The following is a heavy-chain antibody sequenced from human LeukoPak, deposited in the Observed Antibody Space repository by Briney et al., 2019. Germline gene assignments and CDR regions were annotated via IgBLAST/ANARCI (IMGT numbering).Heavy chain of an antibody. Sequence: ASVKVSCKASGYTFTGYYLHWVRQAPGQGLEWMGWINPNSGGTNYAQKFHGRVTMTRDTSITTAYMELRRLRSDDTAVYYCARGGPQYYYDNTGYVDYWGQGPLVTVSS. CDR2: INPNSGGT. J-gene: IGHJ4*02. CDR1: GYTFTGYY. CDR3: ARGGPQYYYDNTGYVDY. V-gene: IGHV1-2*02. D-gene: IGHD3-22*01.